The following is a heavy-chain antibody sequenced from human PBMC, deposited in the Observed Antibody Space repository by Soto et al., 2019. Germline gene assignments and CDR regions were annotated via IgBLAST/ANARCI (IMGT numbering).Heavy chain of an antibody. CDR1: GFTFSSYG. Sequence: GGSLRLSCAASGFTFSSYGMHWVRQAPGKGLEWVAVIWYDGSNKYYADSVKGRFTISRDNSKNTLYLQMNSLRAEDTAVYYCAIKFLSGGYYYYMDVWGKGTTVTVSS. CDR2: IWYDGSNK. J-gene: IGHJ6*03. CDR3: AIKFLSGGYYYYMDV. D-gene: IGHD3-10*01. V-gene: IGHV3-33*01.